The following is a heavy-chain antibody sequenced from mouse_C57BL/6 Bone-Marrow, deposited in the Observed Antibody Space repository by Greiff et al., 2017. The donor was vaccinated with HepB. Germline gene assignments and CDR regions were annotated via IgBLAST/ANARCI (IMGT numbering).Heavy chain of an antibody. CDR3: TTWYDYEIAY. V-gene: IGHV14-4*01. J-gene: IGHJ3*01. CDR1: GFNIKDDY. D-gene: IGHD2-4*01. Sequence: VQLQQSGAELVRPGASVKLSCTASGFNIKDDYMHWVKQRPEQGLEWIGWIDPENGDTEYASKFQGKATITADTSSNTAYLQLSSLTSEDTAVYYCTTWYDYEIAYWGQGTLVTVSA. CDR2: IDPENGDT.